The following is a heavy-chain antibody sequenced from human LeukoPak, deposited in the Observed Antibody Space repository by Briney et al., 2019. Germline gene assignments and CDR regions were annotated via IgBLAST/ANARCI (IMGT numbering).Heavy chain of an antibody. J-gene: IGHJ4*02. V-gene: IGHV3-30*18. CDR1: GFTFSSYA. Sequence: GGSLRLSCAASGFTFSSYAMHWVRQAPGKERKWVAVISYDGSNEYYADSMKGRFTISRDNSKNTLYLQMNSLRAEDTAVYYCAKWMYYYDSSGFDYWGQGTLVTVSS. CDR3: AKWMYYYDSSGFDY. D-gene: IGHD3-22*01. CDR2: ISYDGSNE.